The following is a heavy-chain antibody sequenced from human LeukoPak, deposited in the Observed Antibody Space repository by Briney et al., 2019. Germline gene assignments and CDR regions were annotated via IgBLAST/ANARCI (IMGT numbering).Heavy chain of an antibody. J-gene: IGHJ4*02. CDR2: ISDPHSGSET. Sequence: GGSLRLSCAASGFTFSSYTMNWVRQALGQGLEWVSTISDPHSGSETHYADSGKGRFSISRDDSHKTVYLQMDSLRGEDTAVYYCTTRLQHHFDYWGQGTQVTVSS. CDR3: TTRLQHHFDY. V-gene: IGHV3-23*01. CDR1: GFTFSSYT. D-gene: IGHD2-15*01.